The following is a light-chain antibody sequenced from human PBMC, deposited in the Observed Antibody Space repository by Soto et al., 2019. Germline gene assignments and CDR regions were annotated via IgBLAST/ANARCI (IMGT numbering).Light chain of an antibody. V-gene: IGKV1-39*01. CDR2: SAS. J-gene: IGKJ4*01. CDR1: QSISSY. Sequence: DIQMTQSPSSLSASVGDRVTITCRASQSISSYVSWFQQKAGEAPRLLMYSASSLQSGVPSRFIGSGSGTDFTLTIGSLQPEDFATYYCQQNYSPPLSFGGGNKVE. CDR3: QQNYSPPLS.